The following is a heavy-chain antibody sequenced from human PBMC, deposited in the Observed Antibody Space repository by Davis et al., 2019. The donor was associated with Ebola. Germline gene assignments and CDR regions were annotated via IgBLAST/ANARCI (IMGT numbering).Heavy chain of an antibody. D-gene: IGHD2-21*01. Sequence: GESLKISCAASGFTYSFYEIHWVRQAPGKGLEWITAISTSGSTMYYADSVKGRFTISRDNAKNSLYLQMNSLRAEDTAFYYCAKGGGAIHDWFHPWGQGVLVTVSS. CDR3: AKGGGAIHDWFHP. CDR2: ISTSGSTM. V-gene: IGHV3-48*03. CDR1: GFTYSFYE. J-gene: IGHJ5*02.